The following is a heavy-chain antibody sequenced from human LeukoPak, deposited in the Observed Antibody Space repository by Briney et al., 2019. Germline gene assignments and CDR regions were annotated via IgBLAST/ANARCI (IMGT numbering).Heavy chain of an antibody. CDR1: GFTFSTYG. CDR3: AKGFYYGSGSYYLFDY. V-gene: IGHV3-30*02. Sequence: PGGSLRLSCAASGFTFSTYGMHWVRQAPDKGLEWVTFIRYDGSNKYYADSVKGRFTISRDNSKNTLYLQMNSLRAEDTAVYYCAKGFYYGSGSYYLFDYWGQGTLVTVSS. D-gene: IGHD3-10*01. CDR2: IRYDGSNK. J-gene: IGHJ4*02.